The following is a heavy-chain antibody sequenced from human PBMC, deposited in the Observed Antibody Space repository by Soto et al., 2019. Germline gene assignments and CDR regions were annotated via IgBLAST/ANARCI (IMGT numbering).Heavy chain of an antibody. V-gene: IGHV3-48*01. CDR1: GFTFSSFS. CDR3: ARDQRDYGDYVSPLDYYYMDV. J-gene: IGHJ6*03. CDR2: ISSGSSTI. Sequence: GGSLRLSCEASGFTFSSFSMNWVRQAPGKGLEWVSYISSGSSTIYYADSVKGRFTISRDKAKNSLYLQMNSLRAEDTAIYYCARDQRDYGDYVSPLDYYYMDVWGKGTTVTVSS. D-gene: IGHD4-17*01.